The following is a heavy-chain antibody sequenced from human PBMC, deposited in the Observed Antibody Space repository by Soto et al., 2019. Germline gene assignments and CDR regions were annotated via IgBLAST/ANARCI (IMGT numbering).Heavy chain of an antibody. V-gene: IGHV1-69*01. CDR3: ARVQISYYDFWSGYYGGLDY. CDR1: GGTFSSYA. CDR2: IIPIFGTA. D-gene: IGHD3-3*01. Sequence: QVQLVQSGAEVQKPGSSVKVSCKASGGTFSSYAISWVRQAPGQGLEWMGGIIPIFGTANYAQKFQGRVTITADESTSTAYMELSSLRSEDTAVYYCARVQISYYDFWSGYYGGLDYWGQGTLVTVSS. J-gene: IGHJ4*02.